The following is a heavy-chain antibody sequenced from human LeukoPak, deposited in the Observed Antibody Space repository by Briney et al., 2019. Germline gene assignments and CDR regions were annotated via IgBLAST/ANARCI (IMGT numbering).Heavy chain of an antibody. J-gene: IGHJ4*02. CDR1: GFTFSSYA. CDR2: ISYDGSNK. CDR3: ARDGYCSSTSCYRAFDY. V-gene: IGHV3-30-3*01. D-gene: IGHD2-2*03. Sequence: PGGSLRLSCAASGFTFSSYAMHWVRQAPGKGLEWVAVISYDGSNKYYADSVKGRFTISRDNSKNTLYLQMNSLRAEDTAVYYCARDGYCSSTSCYRAFDYWGQGTLVTVSS.